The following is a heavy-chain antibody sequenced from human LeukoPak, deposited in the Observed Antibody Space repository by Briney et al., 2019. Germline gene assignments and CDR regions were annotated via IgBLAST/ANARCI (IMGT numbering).Heavy chain of an antibody. CDR3: AKGDTVFRGGPGY. CDR1: GFTFNMYD. Sequence: GGSLRLSCAASGFTFNMYDMHWVRQATGKGLEWVSAIGTAGDTYYPDSVKGRFTISRDDSQNTLYLQLNSLRAEDTAFYYCAKGDTVFRGGPGYWGQGTLVTVSS. J-gene: IGHJ4*02. D-gene: IGHD3-10*01. V-gene: IGHV3-13*01. CDR2: IGTAGDT.